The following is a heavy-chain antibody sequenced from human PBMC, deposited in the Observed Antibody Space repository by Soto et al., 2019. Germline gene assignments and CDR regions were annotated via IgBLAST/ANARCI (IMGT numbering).Heavy chain of an antibody. D-gene: IGHD3-16*01. CDR2: MYSGGST. CDR3: ARDPWAADY. Sequence: EVQLVESGGGLVQPGGSLRLSCAASGFTVSTKYMSWVRQAPGKGLEWVSVMYSGGSTVYAESVRGRFTISRDNSKNTGRLQINSLRDEDTAVYYCARDPWAADYWGQGTLVTVSS. V-gene: IGHV3-66*01. J-gene: IGHJ4*02. CDR1: GFTVSTKY.